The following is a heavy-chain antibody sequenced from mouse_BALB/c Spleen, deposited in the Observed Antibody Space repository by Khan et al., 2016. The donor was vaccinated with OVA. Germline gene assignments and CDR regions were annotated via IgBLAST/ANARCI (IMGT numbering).Heavy chain of an antibody. CDR1: GFSLSNYG. V-gene: IGHV2-9*02. Sequence: QVQLKQSGPGLVAPSQTLSITCTVSGFSLSNYGVHWVRQPPGKGLEWLGVIWAGGSTNHNSALMSRLSISKDDPKSQVFLKMNSLQTDDTAMYYCARAFYNGALFAYWGQGTLVTVSA. J-gene: IGHJ3*01. D-gene: IGHD1-3*01. CDR3: ARAFYNGALFAY. CDR2: IWAGGST.